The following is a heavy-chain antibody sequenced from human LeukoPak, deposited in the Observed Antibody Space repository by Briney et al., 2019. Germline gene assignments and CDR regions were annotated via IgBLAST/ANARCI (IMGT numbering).Heavy chain of an antibody. CDR2: IKQDGSRI. Sequence: PGGSLRLSCAASGFTFSSYWMSWVRQAPGKRLEWVANIKQDGSRIHYVDSVKGRFTISRDNAKNSLYLQMNSLRAEDTAVYYCARDPGIAAAGTVGYFDFWGQGTLVTVSS. J-gene: IGHJ4*02. D-gene: IGHD6-13*01. CDR3: ARDPGIAAAGTVGYFDF. CDR1: GFTFSSYW. V-gene: IGHV3-7*01.